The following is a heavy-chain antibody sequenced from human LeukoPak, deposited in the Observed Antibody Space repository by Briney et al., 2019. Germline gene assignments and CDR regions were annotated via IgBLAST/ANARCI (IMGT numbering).Heavy chain of an antibody. Sequence: GGSLRLSCAASGFTFSRYGIHWVRQAPGKGLEWVSVSGSNTYYADSVKGRFTISRDNSKNTLSLQMNSLRVEDTAVYYCARDLVGTGAFDMWGQGTMVTVSS. CDR2: SGSNT. D-gene: IGHD2-21*02. CDR3: ARDLVGTGAFDM. CDR1: GFTFSRYG. V-gene: IGHV3-23*01. J-gene: IGHJ3*02.